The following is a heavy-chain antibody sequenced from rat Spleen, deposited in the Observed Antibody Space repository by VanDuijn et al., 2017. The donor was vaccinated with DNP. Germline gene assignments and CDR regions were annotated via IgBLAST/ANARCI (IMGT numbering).Heavy chain of an antibody. CDR2: MWYDGDT. CDR3: VRGLPGALDA. J-gene: IGHJ4*01. D-gene: IGHD1-4*01. Sequence: QVQLKESGPGLVQPSETLSLTCTVSGFSLNSYSVSWVRQPSGKGPEWMGKMWYDGDTVYNPALKSLLSFSRDTSKNQVVLKMNSLKTEDTGVYYCVRGLPGALDAWGQGTSVTVSS. CDR1: GFSLNSYS. V-gene: IGHV2-34*01.